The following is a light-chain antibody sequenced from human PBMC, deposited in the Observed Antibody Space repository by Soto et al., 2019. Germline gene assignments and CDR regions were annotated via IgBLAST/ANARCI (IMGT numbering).Light chain of an antibody. Sequence: DIQMTQSPSSLSASVGDRVTITCRASQSISSYLNWYQQRPGKAPKLLIYAASSLQSGVPSRFSGSGSGTDFTLTISSLQPDDFATYYCQQSYSTPPITFGPGTKVDIK. CDR3: QQSYSTPPIT. CDR2: AAS. V-gene: IGKV1-39*01. CDR1: QSISSY. J-gene: IGKJ3*01.